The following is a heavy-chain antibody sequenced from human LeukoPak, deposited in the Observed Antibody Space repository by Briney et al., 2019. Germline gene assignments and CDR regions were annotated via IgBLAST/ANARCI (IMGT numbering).Heavy chain of an antibody. CDR3: ARHIYSGYDLFDY. Sequence: GGSLRLSCAASGFTFSSYWMSWVRQAPGKGLEWVANIKQDGSEKYYVDSVKGRFTISRDNAKNSLYLQMNSLRAEDTAVYYCARHIYSGYDLFDYWGQGTLVTVSS. CDR1: GFTFSSYW. V-gene: IGHV3-7*01. CDR2: IKQDGSEK. J-gene: IGHJ4*02. D-gene: IGHD5-12*01.